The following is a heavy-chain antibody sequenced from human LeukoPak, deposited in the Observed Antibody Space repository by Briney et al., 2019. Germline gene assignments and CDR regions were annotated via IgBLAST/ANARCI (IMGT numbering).Heavy chain of an antibody. CDR3: ARFPIRREFDY. V-gene: IGHV3-30*02. J-gene: IGHJ4*02. Sequence: GGSLRLSCAASGFTFRSYGMHWVRQAPGKGLEWVAFIHYAGTNTYSADSVRGRFTVSRDNSKNILYLQMNSLRAEDTAVYYCARFPIRREFDYWGQGTLVTVSS. D-gene: IGHD1-1*01. CDR1: GFTFRSYG. CDR2: IHYAGTNT.